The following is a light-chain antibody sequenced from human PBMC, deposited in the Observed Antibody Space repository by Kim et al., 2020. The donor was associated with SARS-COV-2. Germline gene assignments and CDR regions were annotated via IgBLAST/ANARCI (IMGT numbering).Light chain of an antibody. V-gene: IGLV2-14*03. J-gene: IGLJ1*01. CDR1: TNDVGGYNS. Sequence: QSALAQPASVSGSLGQSITISCSGTTNDVGGYNSVSWYQQYPGTVPKLIIYGVSKRPSGVSSRFSGSKSGSTASLTISWLQSEDEADYDCFSYTSSSSLYVFGSGTKVTVL. CDR2: GVS. CDR3: FSYTSSSSLYV.